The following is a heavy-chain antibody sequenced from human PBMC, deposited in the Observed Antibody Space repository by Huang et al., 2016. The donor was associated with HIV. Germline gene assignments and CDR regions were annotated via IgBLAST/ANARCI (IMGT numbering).Heavy chain of an antibody. D-gene: IGHD5-18*01. CDR3: ARAKDTWDAYDI. V-gene: IGHV3-30-3*01. J-gene: IGHJ3*02. CDR1: GFPFNNHA. Sequence: QVQLVESGGGVVQPGRSLRLPCAAPGFPFNNHAMHWVRQAPGNVVDWVAGISNDGSNNYEADSGKGRFTISRDSSKSTLFLHMTSLRTEDTAVYYCARAKDTWDAYDIWGQGTMVIVSS. CDR2: ISNDGSNN.